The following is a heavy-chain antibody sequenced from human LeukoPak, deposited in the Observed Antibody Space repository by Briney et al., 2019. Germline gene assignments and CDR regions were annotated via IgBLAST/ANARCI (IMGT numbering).Heavy chain of an antibody. J-gene: IGHJ4*02. Sequence: TGGSLRLSCAASGFTFSSYEMNWVRQAPGKGLEWVSYISSSGSTIYYADSVKGRFTISRDNAKNSLYLQMNSLRAEDTAVYYCARQNDFWSGYPTFDYWGQGTLVTVSS. CDR2: ISSSGSTI. CDR3: ARQNDFWSGYPTFDY. CDR1: GFTFSSYE. D-gene: IGHD3-3*01. V-gene: IGHV3-48*03.